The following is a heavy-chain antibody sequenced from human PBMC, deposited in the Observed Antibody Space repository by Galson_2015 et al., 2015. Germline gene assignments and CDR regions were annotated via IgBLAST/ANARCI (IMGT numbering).Heavy chain of an antibody. V-gene: IGHV3-33*01. Sequence: SLRVSCTASGFTFSSYGMRWVRQAPGKGLEWVAGIWYDGSNKNYADTVKGRFTISRDNSKNTLYLQMNSLRAEDTAVYYCAREHEYIWGSYKGYFQHWGQGTLVTVSS. D-gene: IGHD3-16*01. CDR2: IWYDGSNK. CDR1: GFTFSSYG. J-gene: IGHJ1*01. CDR3: AREHEYIWGSYKGYFQH.